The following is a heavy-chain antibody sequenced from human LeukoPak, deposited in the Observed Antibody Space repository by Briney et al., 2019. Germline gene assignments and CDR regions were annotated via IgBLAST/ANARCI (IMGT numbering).Heavy chain of an antibody. CDR1: GFTVSRNQ. J-gene: IGHJ6*02. V-gene: IGHV3-53*05. CDR2: FYSGGGT. CDR3: AKDMGCSSTSCYLYYYYGMDV. Sequence: GGSLRLSCAASGFTVSRNQMSWVRQAPGKGLEWVSVFYSGGGTSYADSVKGRFTISRDNAKNSLYLQMNSLRAEDTALYYCAKDMGCSSTSCYLYYYYGMDVWGQGTTVTVSS. D-gene: IGHD2-2*01.